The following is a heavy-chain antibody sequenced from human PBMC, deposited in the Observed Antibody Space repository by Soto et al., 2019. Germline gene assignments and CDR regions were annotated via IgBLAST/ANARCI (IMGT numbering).Heavy chain of an antibody. CDR3: ARDSPQKWLRRLGSGFDY. CDR1: GYTFTSYG. J-gene: IGHJ4*02. Sequence: ASVKVSCKASGYTFTSYGISWVRQAPGQGLEWMGWISAYNGNTNYAQKLQGRVTMTTDTSTSTAYMELRSLRSDDTAVYYCARDSPQKWLRRLGSGFDYWGQGTLVTVYS. D-gene: IGHD5-12*01. V-gene: IGHV1-18*04. CDR2: ISAYNGNT.